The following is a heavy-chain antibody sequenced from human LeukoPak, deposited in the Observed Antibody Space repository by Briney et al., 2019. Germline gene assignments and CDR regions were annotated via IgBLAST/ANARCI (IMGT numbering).Heavy chain of an antibody. CDR3: ARILQGDGYNYVDY. J-gene: IGHJ4*02. D-gene: IGHD5-24*01. V-gene: IGHV5-51*01. CDR2: IYPGDSQT. Sequence: GESLQISCKGSGYRFTTYWIAWVRQMPGKGLEWMGIIYPGDSQTRNSPSFQGQVTISADKSISTAYLQWSGLKASDTAMYYCARILQGDGYNYVDYWGQGTLVTVSS. CDR1: GYRFTTYW.